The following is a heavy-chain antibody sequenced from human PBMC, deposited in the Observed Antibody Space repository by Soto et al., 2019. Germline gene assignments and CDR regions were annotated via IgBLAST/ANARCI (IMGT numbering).Heavy chain of an antibody. CDR2: IYDSGDA. Sequence: SETLSLTCSVSGGSISSYFKNWIQQATGKGLEWIGCIYDSGDANYNPSLKSRVTISLDTSKNQFSLKLSSVTAADTAVYYCVSSRTAVFGDALDIWALGTMVTVSS. CDR1: GGSISSYF. J-gene: IGHJ3*02. D-gene: IGHD3-3*01. V-gene: IGHV4-59*03. CDR3: VSSRTAVFGDALDI.